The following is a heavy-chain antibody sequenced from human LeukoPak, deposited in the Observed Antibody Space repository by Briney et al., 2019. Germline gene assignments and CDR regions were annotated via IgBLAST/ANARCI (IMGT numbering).Heavy chain of an antibody. J-gene: IGHJ6*03. D-gene: IGHD6-6*01. Sequence: ASVKVSCKASGYTFTGYFMHWVRQAPGQGPEWMGWINPKRGGTNYVQKFQGGASMTRDTSSSTFFMELRGLTSDDTAVYDCARDLWGSSSGGGYSGNYYYYYMDVWGKGTTVTVSS. V-gene: IGHV1-2*02. CDR3: ARDLWGSSSGGGYSGNYYYYYMDV. CDR2: INPKRGGT. CDR1: GYTFTGYF.